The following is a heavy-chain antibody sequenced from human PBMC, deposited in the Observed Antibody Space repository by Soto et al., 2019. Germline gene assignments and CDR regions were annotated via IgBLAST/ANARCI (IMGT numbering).Heavy chain of an antibody. CDR2: IYYSGST. CDR1: GGSISRYY. CDR3: ARVEVYYEILSGYSVNWFDP. J-gene: IGHJ5*02. V-gene: IGHV4-59*01. D-gene: IGHD3-9*01. Sequence: SETLSLTCTVSGGSISRYYWSWIRQPPGKGLEWIGYIYYSGSTNYNPSLKSRVTISVDTSKNQFSLKLRSVTAADTAVYYCARVEVYYEILSGYSVNWFDPWGQGTLVTVSS.